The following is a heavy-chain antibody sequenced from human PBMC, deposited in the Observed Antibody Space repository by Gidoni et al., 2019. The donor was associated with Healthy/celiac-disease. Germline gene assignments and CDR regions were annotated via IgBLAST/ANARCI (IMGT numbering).Heavy chain of an antibody. V-gene: IGHV3-23*04. CDR3: AKHPPAAADHFDY. Sequence: DVQLVESGGGLVQPGWSLILSCAASGFTFSIYAMSWVRQAPWKGLEWVSAISGSGGSTYYADSVKGRFTISRDNSKNTLYLQMNSRRAEDTAVYYCAKHPPAAADHFDYWGQGTLVTVSS. CDR2: ISGSGGST. J-gene: IGHJ4*02. CDR1: GFTFSIYA. D-gene: IGHD6-13*01.